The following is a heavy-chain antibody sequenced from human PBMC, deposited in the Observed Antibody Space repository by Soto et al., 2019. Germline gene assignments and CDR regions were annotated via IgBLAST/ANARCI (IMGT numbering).Heavy chain of an antibody. CDR2: ISYDGSKK. CDR3: ARGEAYYGDNAWYFDL. D-gene: IGHD4-17*01. Sequence: QVQVVESGGGVVQPGRSLRLSCATSGFIFSTYAMHWVRQAPGKGLEWVAFISYDGSKKYYADSVKGRFTISRDNSKNTRYLQMTSLRTEDTAVYSCARGEAYYGDNAWYFDLGGRGTLVTVSS. V-gene: IGHV3-30-3*01. J-gene: IGHJ2*01. CDR1: GFIFSTYA.